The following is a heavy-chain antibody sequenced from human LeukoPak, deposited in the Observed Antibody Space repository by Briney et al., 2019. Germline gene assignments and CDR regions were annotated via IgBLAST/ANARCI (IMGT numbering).Heavy chain of an antibody. D-gene: IGHD6-13*01. V-gene: IGHV3-53*01. CDR3: ARGLSAAASRNYFDY. J-gene: IGHJ4*02. CDR1: GFTVSSNY. Sequence: GGSLRLSCAASGFTVSSNYMSGVRQAPGERLEWVSVIYSGGSTYYADSVKGRFTISRDNSQNTLYLQMNSLRAEDTAVYYCARGLSAAASRNYFDYWGQGTLVTVSS. CDR2: IYSGGST.